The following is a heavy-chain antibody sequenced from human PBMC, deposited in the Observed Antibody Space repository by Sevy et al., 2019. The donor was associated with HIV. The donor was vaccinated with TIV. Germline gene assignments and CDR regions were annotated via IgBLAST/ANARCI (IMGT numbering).Heavy chain of an antibody. V-gene: IGHV3-15*01. J-gene: IGHJ4*02. Sequence: GGSLRLSCAASGFTFSNAWMSWVRQAPGKGLEWVGRIKSKTDGGTTDYAAPVKGRFTISRKYSKNTLYLQMNSLKTGETAVYYCTVVVVIPYYFDYWGQGTLVTVSS. CDR1: GFTFSNAW. D-gene: IGHD3-22*01. CDR2: IKSKTDGGTT. CDR3: TVVVVIPYYFDY.